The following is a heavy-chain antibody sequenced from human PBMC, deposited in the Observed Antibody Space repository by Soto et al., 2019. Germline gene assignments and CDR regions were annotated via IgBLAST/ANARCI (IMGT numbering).Heavy chain of an antibody. V-gene: IGHV3-30-3*01. Sequence: QVQLVESGGGVVQPGRSLRLSCAASGFTFSSYAMHWVRQAPGKGLERVAIISYDGSNKYYADSVKGRFTISRDNSKNPLYLQMHTLRAEYTAVYYCARVGLRFLEWLAYGMDVWGQGTTVTVSS. D-gene: IGHD3-3*01. J-gene: IGHJ6*02. CDR3: ARVGLRFLEWLAYGMDV. CDR2: ISYDGSNK. CDR1: GFTFSSYA.